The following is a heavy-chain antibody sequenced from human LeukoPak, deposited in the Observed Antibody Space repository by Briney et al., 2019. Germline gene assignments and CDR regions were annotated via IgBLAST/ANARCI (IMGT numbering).Heavy chain of an antibody. J-gene: IGHJ4*02. CDR1: GYTFTSYG. V-gene: IGHV1-18*01. CDR3: ARGGSYSSSWLSFDY. D-gene: IGHD6-13*01. CDR2: ISAYNGNT. Sequence: ASVKVSCKASGYTFTSYGISWVRQAPGQGLEWMGWISAYNGNTNCAQKLQGRVTMTTDTSTSTAYMELRSLRSDDTAVYYCARGGSYSSSWLSFDYWGQGTLVTVSS.